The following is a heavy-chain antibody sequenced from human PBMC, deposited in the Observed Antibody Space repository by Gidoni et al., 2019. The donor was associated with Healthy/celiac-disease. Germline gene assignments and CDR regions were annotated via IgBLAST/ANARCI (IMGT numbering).Heavy chain of an antibody. CDR1: GGTFSSYA. D-gene: IGHD1-1*01. J-gene: IGHJ5*02. CDR2: IIPILGIA. CDR3: ARDGKNSTVP. Sequence: QVQLVQSRAEVTKPGSSVKVSCKASGGTFSSYAISWVRQAPGQELEWMGRIIPILGIANYAQKLQGRVTITADKSTSTAYMELSSLRSEDTAVYYCARDGKNSTVPWGQGTLVTVSS. V-gene: IGHV1-69*04.